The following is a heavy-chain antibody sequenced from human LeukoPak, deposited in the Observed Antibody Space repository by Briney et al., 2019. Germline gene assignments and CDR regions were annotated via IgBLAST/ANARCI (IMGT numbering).Heavy chain of an antibody. CDR1: GYSISSGYY. D-gene: IGHD6-13*01. V-gene: IGHV4-38-2*02. Sequence: SETLSLTCTVSGYSISSGYYWGWIRQPPGKGLEWIGSIYHSGSTYYNPSLKSRVTISVDTSKNQFSLKLSSVTAADMAVYYCARVAAAGTVLDFDYWGQGTLVTVSS. J-gene: IGHJ4*02. CDR2: IYHSGST. CDR3: ARVAAAGTVLDFDY.